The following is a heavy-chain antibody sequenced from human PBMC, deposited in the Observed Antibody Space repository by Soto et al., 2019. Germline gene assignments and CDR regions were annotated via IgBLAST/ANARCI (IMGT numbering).Heavy chain of an antibody. Sequence: ASVKVSCKASGYSFTDYHIHWVRQAPGQGLEWLGRINPKSGGTSTAQKFQGWVTMTTDTSISTASMELTRLTSDDTAIYYCARGDSTDCSNGVCSFFYNHDMDVWGQGTQVTVSS. CDR3: ARGDSTDCSNGVCSFFYNHDMDV. D-gene: IGHD2-8*01. J-gene: IGHJ6*02. CDR1: GYSFTDYH. CDR2: INPKSGGT. V-gene: IGHV1-2*04.